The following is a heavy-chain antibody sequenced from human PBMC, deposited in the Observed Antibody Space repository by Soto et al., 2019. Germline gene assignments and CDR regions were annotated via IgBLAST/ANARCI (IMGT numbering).Heavy chain of an antibody. Sequence: GASVKVSCKASGYTFTSYGISWVRQAPGQGLEWMGWISAYSGNTNYAQKLQGRVTMTRDTSTSTVYMELSSLRSEDTAVYYCARDRVDTAMVNYYYGMDVWGQGTTVTVSS. D-gene: IGHD5-18*01. CDR2: ISAYSGNT. CDR3: ARDRVDTAMVNYYYGMDV. V-gene: IGHV1-18*01. CDR1: GYTFTSYG. J-gene: IGHJ6*02.